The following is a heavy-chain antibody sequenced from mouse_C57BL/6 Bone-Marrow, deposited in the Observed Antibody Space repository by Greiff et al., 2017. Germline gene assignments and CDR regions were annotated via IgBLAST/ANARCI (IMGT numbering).Heavy chain of an antibody. J-gene: IGHJ2*01. V-gene: IGHV1-61*01. Sequence: VKQRPGQGLEWIGNIYPSDSETHYNQKFKDKATLTVDKSSSTAYMQLSSLTSEDSAVYYCARFYDGYYDYFDYWGQGTTLTVSS. CDR2: IYPSDSET. CDR3: ARFYDGYYDYFDY. D-gene: IGHD2-3*01.